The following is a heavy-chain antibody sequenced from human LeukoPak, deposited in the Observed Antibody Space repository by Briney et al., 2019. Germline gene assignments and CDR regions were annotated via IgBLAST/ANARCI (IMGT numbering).Heavy chain of an antibody. J-gene: IGHJ4*02. Sequence: GGSLRLSCTASGFTFSSSEMNWVRQAPGNGLEWVSYITSSGGTTYYPDSVKGQLTISRDNARNSLFMQMNSVRADDTAVYYCARDQRWFGELDFWGQGTLVTVSS. D-gene: IGHD3-10*01. V-gene: IGHV3-48*03. CDR1: GFTFSSSE. CDR3: ARDQRWFGELDF. CDR2: ITSSGGTT.